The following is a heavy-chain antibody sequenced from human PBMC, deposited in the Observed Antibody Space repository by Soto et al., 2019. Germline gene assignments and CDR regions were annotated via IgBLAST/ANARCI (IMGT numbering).Heavy chain of an antibody. Sequence: GGSLRLSCAASGFTFSSYAMHWVRQAPGKGLEYVSAISSNGGSTYYANSVKGRFTISRDNSKNTLYLQMGSLRAEDMAVYYCARALRATLITMVRGVIIPPDYWGQGTLVTVSS. D-gene: IGHD3-10*01. CDR2: ISSNGGST. V-gene: IGHV3-64*01. CDR1: GFTFSSYA. CDR3: ARALRATLITMVRGVIIPPDY. J-gene: IGHJ4*02.